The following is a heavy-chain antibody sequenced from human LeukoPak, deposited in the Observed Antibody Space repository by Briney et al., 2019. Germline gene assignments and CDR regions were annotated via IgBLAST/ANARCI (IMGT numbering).Heavy chain of an antibody. CDR1: GGSISSGDYY. CDR2: IYYSGST. V-gene: IGHV4-30-4*02. J-gene: IGHJ6*03. Sequence: SETLSLTCTVSGGSISSGDYYWSWIRQPPGKGLEWIGYIYYSGSTYYNPSLKSRVTISVDTSKNQFSLKLSSVTAADTAVYYCAKAAAGPIYYYYMDVWGKGTTVTVSS. D-gene: IGHD6-13*01. CDR3: AKAAAGPIYYYYMDV.